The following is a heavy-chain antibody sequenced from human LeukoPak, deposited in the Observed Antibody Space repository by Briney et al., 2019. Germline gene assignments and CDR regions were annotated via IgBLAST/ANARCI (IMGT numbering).Heavy chain of an antibody. Sequence: SETLSLTCIVSGGSISSSSYYWGWIRQPPGKGLEWIGSTDYRGTTYHNPSLNRRVTISVDTSKKKFSLKLSSVTAADTAEYYCARHRYSSGCADYWGQGTLVTVSS. CDR1: GGSISSSSYY. J-gene: IGHJ4*02. CDR2: TDYRGTT. V-gene: IGHV4-39*01. CDR3: ARHRYSSGCADY. D-gene: IGHD6-19*01.